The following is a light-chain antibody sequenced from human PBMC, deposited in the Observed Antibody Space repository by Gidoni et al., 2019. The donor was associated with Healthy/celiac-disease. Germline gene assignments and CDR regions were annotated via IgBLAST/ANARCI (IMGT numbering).Light chain of an antibody. J-gene: IGKJ2*03. CDR1: QDISNY. CDR3: QQYDKLPYS. V-gene: IGKV1-33*01. Sequence: IPMTQSPSSLSASVGDRITITCQASQDISNYLNWYQQKPGKAPKLLIYDASNLETGVPSRFRGSGSGKDFTFTISSLQPEDIETYYCQQYDKLPYSFGQGTKLEIK. CDR2: DAS.